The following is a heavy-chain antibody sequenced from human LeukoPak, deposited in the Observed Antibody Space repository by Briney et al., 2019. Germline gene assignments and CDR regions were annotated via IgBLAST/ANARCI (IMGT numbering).Heavy chain of an antibody. CDR2: SRNRANSHTT. CDR1: GFSLSDQF. D-gene: IGHD3-16*01. Sequence: GGSLRLSCAASGFSLSDQFMDWVRQATGKGLEWIGRSRNRANSHTTEYAASVKGRFTISRDDSGNLMYLQMNSLKIEDTAVYFCTRDGGNSGNTAFDIWGQGTEVTVSS. J-gene: IGHJ3*02. V-gene: IGHV3-72*01. CDR3: TRDGGNSGNTAFDI.